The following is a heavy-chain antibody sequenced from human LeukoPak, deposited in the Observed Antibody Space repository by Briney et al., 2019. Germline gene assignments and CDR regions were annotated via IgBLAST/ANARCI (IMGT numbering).Heavy chain of an antibody. CDR2: INHSGST. D-gene: IGHD3-16*01. V-gene: IGHV4-34*01. CDR3: ARTWGYYYYYMDV. Sequence: SETLSLTCAVYGGSFSGYYWSWIRQPPGKGLEWIGEINHSGSTNYNPSLKSRVTISVDTSKNQFSLKLSSVTAADTAVYYCARTWGYYYYYMDVWGKGTTVTVSS. J-gene: IGHJ6*03. CDR1: GGSFSGYY.